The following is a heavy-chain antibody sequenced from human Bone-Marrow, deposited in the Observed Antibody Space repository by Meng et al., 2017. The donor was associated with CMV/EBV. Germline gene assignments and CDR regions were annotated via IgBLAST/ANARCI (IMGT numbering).Heavy chain of an antibody. Sequence: SLSTSGVGVGWIRQPPGKALEWLALIYWDDDTRYSPSLKSRLTITKDTSKNQVVLTMTNMDPVDTATYYCAHILDDYSNYQEGWFDPWGQGTLVTVSS. D-gene: IGHD4-11*01. CDR3: AHILDDYSNYQEGWFDP. CDR1: SLSTSGVG. J-gene: IGHJ5*02. V-gene: IGHV2-5*02. CDR2: IYWDDDT.